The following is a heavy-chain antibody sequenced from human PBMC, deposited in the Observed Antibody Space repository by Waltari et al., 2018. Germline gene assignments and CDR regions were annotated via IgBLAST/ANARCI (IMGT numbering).Heavy chain of an antibody. Sequence: QVQLVQSGAEVKKPGASVKVSCKASGYTFTGYYMHWVRQDPGQGLEWMGRINPNSGGTNYAQKFQGRVTMTRDTSISTAYMELSRLRSDDTAVYYCARDLVYGSGSYYKRTPFDYWGQGTLVTVSS. CDR2: INPNSGGT. CDR1: GYTFTGYY. V-gene: IGHV1-2*06. J-gene: IGHJ4*02. CDR3: ARDLVYGSGSYYKRTPFDY. D-gene: IGHD3-10*01.